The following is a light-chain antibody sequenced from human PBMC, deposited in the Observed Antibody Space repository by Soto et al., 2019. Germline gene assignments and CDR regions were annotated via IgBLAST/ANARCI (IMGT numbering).Light chain of an antibody. CDR3: NSYAGDIIRFV. V-gene: IGLV2-14*01. CDR1: SSDVGAYKY. J-gene: IGLJ1*01. CDR2: EVS. Sequence: QSVLTQPASVSGSPGQSVTISCTGTSSDVGAYKYVSWYQQHPGKAPKLMIYEVSNRPSGVSSRFSGSKSGNTASLTISGLQADDEADYYCNSYAGDIIRFVFGTGTKV.